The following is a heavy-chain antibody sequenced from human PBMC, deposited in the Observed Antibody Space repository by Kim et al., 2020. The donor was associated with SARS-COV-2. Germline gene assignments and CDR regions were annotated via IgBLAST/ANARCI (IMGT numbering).Heavy chain of an antibody. D-gene: IGHD3-22*01. CDR3: ARYYFDTRGFRGLDV. V-gene: IGHV4-34*01. CDR2: INHGGGT. Sequence: SETLSLTCAVYGGSFSGYSWTWIRQPPGKGLEWVGEINHGGGTNYNPSLMSRGTISVDMSKNQFSLKLTSVTAADTAVYYCARYYFDTRGFRGLDVWGQGTTGTVSS. CDR1: GGSFSGYS. J-gene: IGHJ6*02.